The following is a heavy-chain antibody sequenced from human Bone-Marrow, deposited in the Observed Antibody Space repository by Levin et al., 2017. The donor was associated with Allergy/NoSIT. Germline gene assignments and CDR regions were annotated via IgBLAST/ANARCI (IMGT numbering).Heavy chain of an antibody. V-gene: IGHV3-23*01. CDR2: ISGSGGST. CDR3: AKDKTRSSWWYFDN. J-gene: IGHJ4*02. CDR1: GFTFSSYA. D-gene: IGHD2-15*01. Sequence: LSLTCAASGFTFSSYAMTWVRQAPGKGLEWVSAISGSGGSTNYADSVKGRFTISRDNSMNTLYLQMNSLRADDTAVYYCAKDKTRSSWWYFDNWGQGTLVTVSS.